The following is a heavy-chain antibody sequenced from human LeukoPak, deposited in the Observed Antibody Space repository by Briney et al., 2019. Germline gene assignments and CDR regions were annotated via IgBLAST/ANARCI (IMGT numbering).Heavy chain of an antibody. J-gene: IGHJ4*02. CDR3: ARALGGIRIPTNFDY. Sequence: PGGSLRLSCAASGFSSSDYWMHWVRQAPGRGLEWVAVMSYDGSNKYYADSVKGRFTISRDNSKNTLYLQMNSLRAEDTAVYYCARALGGIRIPTNFDYWGQGTLVTVSS. CDR1: GFSSSDYW. CDR2: MSYDGSNK. D-gene: IGHD3-16*01. V-gene: IGHV3-30-3*01.